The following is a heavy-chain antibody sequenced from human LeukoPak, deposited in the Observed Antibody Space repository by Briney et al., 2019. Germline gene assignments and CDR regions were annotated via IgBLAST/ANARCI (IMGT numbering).Heavy chain of an antibody. CDR3: AGRPMATWMGAFDM. CDR2: IYYSGST. V-gene: IGHV4-59*08. Sequence: SETLSLTCTVSGGSISTYYWSWIRQPPGKGLEWIGYIYYSGSTNYNPSLKSRVTISVDTSKNQFSLKLSSVTAADTAVYYCAGRPMATWMGAFDMWGQGTMVTVSS. D-gene: IGHD5-24*01. CDR1: GGSISTYY. J-gene: IGHJ3*02.